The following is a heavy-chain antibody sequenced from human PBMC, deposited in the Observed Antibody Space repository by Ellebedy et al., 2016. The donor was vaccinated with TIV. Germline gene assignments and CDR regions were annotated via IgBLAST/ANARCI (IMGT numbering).Heavy chain of an antibody. J-gene: IGHJ4*02. CDR1: GGSFSGYY. CDR2: INHSGST. V-gene: IGHV4-34*01. CDR3: ARRPRGAYFLDY. D-gene: IGHD3-10*01. Sequence: GSLRLXXAVYGGSFSGYYWSWIRQPPEKGLEWIGEINHSGSTNYNPSLKSRVTISVDTSKNQFSLKLSSVTAADTALYYCARRPRGAYFLDYWGQGTLVTVSS.